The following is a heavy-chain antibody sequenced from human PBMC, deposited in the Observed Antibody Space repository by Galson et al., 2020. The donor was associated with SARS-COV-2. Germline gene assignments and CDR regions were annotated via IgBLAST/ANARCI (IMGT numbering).Heavy chain of an antibody. CDR1: GGSISSGDYY. Sequence: SQTLSLTCTVSGGSISSGDYYWSWIRQPPGKGLEWIGYIYYSGSTYYNPSLKSRVTISVDTSKNQFSLKLSSVTAADTAVYYCARAWLRSLYYFDYWGQGTLVTVSS. CDR3: ARAWLRSLYYFDY. CDR2: IYYSGST. J-gene: IGHJ4*02. V-gene: IGHV4-30-4*08. D-gene: IGHD5-12*01.